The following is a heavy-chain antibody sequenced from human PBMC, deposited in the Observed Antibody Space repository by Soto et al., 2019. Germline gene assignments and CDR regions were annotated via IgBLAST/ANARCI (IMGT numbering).Heavy chain of an antibody. CDR2: INAGNGNT. CDR1: GYTFTSYA. D-gene: IGHD3-22*01. Sequence: ASVKVSCKASGYTFTSYAMHWVRQAPGQRLEWMGWINAGNGNTKYSQKSQGRVTITRDTSASTAYMELSSLRSEDTAVYYCASRYDSSHRDAFDIWGQGTMVTVSS. V-gene: IGHV1-3*01. J-gene: IGHJ3*02. CDR3: ASRYDSSHRDAFDI.